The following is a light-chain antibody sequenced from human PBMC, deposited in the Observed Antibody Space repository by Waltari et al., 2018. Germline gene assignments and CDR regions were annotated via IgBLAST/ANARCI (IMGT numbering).Light chain of an antibody. J-gene: IGLJ1*01. CDR2: EVT. CDR1: SSDVGGYHY. CDR3: SSYAGSNNV. V-gene: IGLV2-8*01. Sequence: QSALTQPPSPSGSPGQSVAISCTGTSSDVGGYHYVSWSQQHPGKAPKLMIYEVTKRPSGVPDRFSGSKSGNTASLTVSGLQAEDEADYYCSSYAGSNNVFGTGTKVTVL.